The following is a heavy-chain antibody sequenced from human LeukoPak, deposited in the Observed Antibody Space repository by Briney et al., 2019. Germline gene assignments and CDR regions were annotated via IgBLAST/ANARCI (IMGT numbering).Heavy chain of an antibody. Sequence: GRSLRLSCAASGFTFSSYGMPWVRQAPGKGLEWVAVISYDGSNKYYANSVKGRFTISRDNSKNTLYLQMNSLRAEDTAVYYCANLHGVLGFYGMDVWGQGTTVTVSS. V-gene: IGHV3-30*18. CDR3: ANLHGVLGFYGMDV. J-gene: IGHJ6*02. D-gene: IGHD2-8*01. CDR1: GFTFSSYG. CDR2: ISYDGSNK.